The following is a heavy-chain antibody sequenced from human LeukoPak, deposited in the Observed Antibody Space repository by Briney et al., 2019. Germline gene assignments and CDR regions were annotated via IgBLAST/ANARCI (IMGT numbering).Heavy chain of an antibody. V-gene: IGHV3-11*04. J-gene: IGHJ6*03. Sequence: GGSLRLSCAASGFTFSDYYMGWIRQAPGKGLEWVSYISSSGSTIYYADSVKGRFTISRDNAKNSLYLQMNSLRAEDTAVYYCARDEVGASRTTGYYYYMDVWGKGTTVTVSS. CDR1: GFTFSDYY. CDR2: ISSSGSTI. D-gene: IGHD1-26*01. CDR3: ARDEVGASRTTGYYYYMDV.